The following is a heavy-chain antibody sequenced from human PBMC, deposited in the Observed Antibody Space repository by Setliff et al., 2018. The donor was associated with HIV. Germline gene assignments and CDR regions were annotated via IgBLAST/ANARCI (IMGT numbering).Heavy chain of an antibody. CDR1: GGSMNSHY. J-gene: IGHJ5*02. Sequence: SETLSLTCSVFGGSMNSHYWSWIRQPPGKGLEWIGLIYYTGIPTYNTSLKSRVTMSVDGSKNQFSLRLTSVTAADTAMYYCARVARVHPFGPWGQGTLVTVSS. V-gene: IGHV4-59*11. CDR2: IYYTGIP. CDR3: ARVARVHPFGP.